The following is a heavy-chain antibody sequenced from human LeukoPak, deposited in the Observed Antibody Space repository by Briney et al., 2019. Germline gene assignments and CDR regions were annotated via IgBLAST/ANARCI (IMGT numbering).Heavy chain of an antibody. CDR2: INPSGGST. V-gene: IGHV1-46*01. Sequence: ASVKVSCKASGYTFTSYYMHWVRQAPGQGLEWMGIINPSGGSTSYAQKFQGRVTMTRDMSTSTVYMELSSLRSEDTAVYYCARDVSVVAATEPFDYWGQGTLVTVSS. CDR3: ARDVSVVAATEPFDY. J-gene: IGHJ4*02. D-gene: IGHD2-15*01. CDR1: GYTFTSYY.